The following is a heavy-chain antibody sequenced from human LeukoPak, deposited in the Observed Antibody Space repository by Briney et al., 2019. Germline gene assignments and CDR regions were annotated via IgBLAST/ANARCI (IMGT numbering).Heavy chain of an antibody. V-gene: IGHV3-30-3*01. Sequence: GGSLRLSCAASGFTFSSYAMHWVRQAPGKGLEWVAVISYDGSNKYYADSVKGRFTISRDNSKNTLYLQMNSLRAEDTAVYYCARDWGAQGPLAWIKDYYGMDVWGQGTTVTVSS. CDR3: ARDWGAQGPLAWIKDYYGMDV. CDR1: GFTFSSYA. D-gene: IGHD3-16*01. J-gene: IGHJ6*02. CDR2: ISYDGSNK.